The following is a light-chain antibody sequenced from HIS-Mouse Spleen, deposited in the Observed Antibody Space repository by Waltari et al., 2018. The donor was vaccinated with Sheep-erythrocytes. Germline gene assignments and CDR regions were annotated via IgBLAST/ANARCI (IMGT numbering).Light chain of an antibody. CDR2: KAS. V-gene: IGKV1-5*03. CDR3: QQYNSYPLT. Sequence: DIQMTQSPSTLSASVGDRVTITYRASQSISSWLAWYQQKPGKAPKLLIYKASSFESGVPSRFSGSGSGTEFTLTISSLQPDDFATYYCQQYNSYPLTFGGGTKVEIK. CDR1: QSISSW. J-gene: IGKJ4*01.